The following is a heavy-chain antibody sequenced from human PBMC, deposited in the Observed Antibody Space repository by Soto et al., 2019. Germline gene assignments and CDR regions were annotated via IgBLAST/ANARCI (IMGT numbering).Heavy chain of an antibody. J-gene: IGHJ6*02. CDR2: IYWNDDK. V-gene: IGHV2-5*01. Sequence: ESCATLLNTTDTLTLTCTVSGFALRTAGVGVGWIREPPGNALEWLAVIYWNDDKRYSPSLKSRLTITKDTSKNHVVLTMTNMERMDTSTYSCAYRLPSVTRGVIWTPDWRAREDGFDVWGQGTTVTVSS. CDR1: GFALRTAGVG. D-gene: IGHD3-10*01. CDR3: AYRLPSVTRGVIWTPDWRAREDGFDV.